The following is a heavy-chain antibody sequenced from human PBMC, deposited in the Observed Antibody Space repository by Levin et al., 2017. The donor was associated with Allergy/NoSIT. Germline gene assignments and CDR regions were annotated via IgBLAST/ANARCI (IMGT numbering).Heavy chain of an antibody. D-gene: IGHD5-12*01. CDR2: ISYDGSNK. V-gene: IGHV3-30*18. CDR1: GFTFSSYG. CDR3: AKTGYSGYDLEN. Sequence: AGGSLRLSCAASGFTFSSYGMHWVRQAPGKGLEWVAVISYDGSNKYYADSVKGRFTISRDNSKNTLYLQMNSLRAEVTAVYYCAKTGYSGYDLENWGQGTLVTVSS. J-gene: IGHJ4*02.